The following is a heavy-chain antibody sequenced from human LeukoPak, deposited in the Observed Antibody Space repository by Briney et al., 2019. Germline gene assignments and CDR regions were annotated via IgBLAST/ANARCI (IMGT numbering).Heavy chain of an antibody. D-gene: IGHD2-15*01. CDR2: TSAHNGDI. J-gene: IGHJ4*02. Sequence: GASVKVSCKASGYTFTNYGITWVRQAPGQGLEWIGWTSAHNGDIKYAQKFQGRVTMTTDTSTTTAYMELRSLRSDDTAVYYCARGDYCSGGSCYSGRFDYWGQGTLVTVSS. CDR1: GYTFTNYG. CDR3: ARGDYCSGGSCYSGRFDY. V-gene: IGHV1-18*01.